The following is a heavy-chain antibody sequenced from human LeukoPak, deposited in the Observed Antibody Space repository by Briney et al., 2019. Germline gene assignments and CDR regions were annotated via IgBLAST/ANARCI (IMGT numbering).Heavy chain of an antibody. CDR2: ISAYKGNT. V-gene: IGHV1-18*01. Sequence: ASVKVSCKASGYTFNSYGFSWVRQAPGQGLEWLGWISAYKGNTNYAQNLQGRVTMTTDTSTSTAYMELRSLRSDDTAVYYCARDVYCTNGVCYNYWGQGTLVTVSS. CDR3: ARDVYCTNGVCYNY. J-gene: IGHJ4*02. D-gene: IGHD2-8*01. CDR1: GYTFNSYG.